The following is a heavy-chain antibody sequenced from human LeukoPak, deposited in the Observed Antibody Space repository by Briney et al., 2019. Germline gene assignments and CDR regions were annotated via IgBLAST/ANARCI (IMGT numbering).Heavy chain of an antibody. CDR1: GFTFSDYY. V-gene: IGHV3-11*01. Sequence: GGSLRLSCAASGFTFSDYYMSWIRQAPGKGLEWVSYISSSGGTIYYTDSVKGRFTISRDNAKNSLYLQMNSLRAEDTAVYYCARGGPSVLQYFDWHYYYYYGMDVWGQGTTATVSS. CDR3: ARGGPSVLQYFDWHYYYYYGMDV. J-gene: IGHJ6*02. D-gene: IGHD3-9*01. CDR2: ISSSGGTI.